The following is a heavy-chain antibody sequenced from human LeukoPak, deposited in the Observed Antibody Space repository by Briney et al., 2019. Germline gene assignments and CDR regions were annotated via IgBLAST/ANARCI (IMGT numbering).Heavy chain of an antibody. J-gene: IGHJ5*02. V-gene: IGHV1-69*13. CDR2: IIPIFGTA. CDR1: GVTFSSYA. D-gene: IGHD6-19*01. Sequence: SVKVSCKASGVTFSSYAISWVRQAPGQGLEWMGGIIPIFGTANYAQKFQGRVTITADESTSTAYMELSSLRSEDTAVYYCARSPLSTVAGDINNWFDPWGQGTLVTVSS. CDR3: ARSPLSTVAGDINNWFDP.